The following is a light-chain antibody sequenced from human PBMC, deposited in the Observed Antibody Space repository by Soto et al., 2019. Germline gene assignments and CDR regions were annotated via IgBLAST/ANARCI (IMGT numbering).Light chain of an antibody. V-gene: IGLV8-61*01. CDR2: NTD. Sequence: QAVVTQEPSHSVSPGGTLTLTCGLTSGSVSTGHFPSWYQVTPGQPPRTLIYNTDSRSSGVPKRFSGSILGNKAALTITGAQADDESEYYCVLYMGGGVVSFGGGTKVTVL. CDR1: SGSVSTGHF. J-gene: IGLJ2*01. CDR3: VLYMGGGVVS.